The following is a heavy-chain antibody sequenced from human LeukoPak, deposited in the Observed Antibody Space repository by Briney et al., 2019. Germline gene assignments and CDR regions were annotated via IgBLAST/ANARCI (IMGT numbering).Heavy chain of an antibody. CDR3: ARDRYCSGGSCYEIPY. J-gene: IGHJ4*02. CDR1: GYTFTSYG. CDR2: ISAYNGNT. Sequence: ASVTVSCKASGYTFTSYGISWVRQAPGQGLEWMGWISAYNGNTNYAQKLQGRVTMTTDTSTSTAYMELRSLRSDDTAVYYCARDRYCSGGSCYEIPYWGQGTLVTVSS. D-gene: IGHD2-15*01. V-gene: IGHV1-18*01.